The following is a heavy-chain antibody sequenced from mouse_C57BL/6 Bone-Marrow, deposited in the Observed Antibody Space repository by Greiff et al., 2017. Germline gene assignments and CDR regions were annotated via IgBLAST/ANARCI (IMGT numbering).Heavy chain of an antibody. CDR2: IDPATGNT. D-gene: IGHD2-1*01. Sequence: VQLQQSVAELVRPGASVKLSCTASGFNFKNTYMPWVKQRPEQGLEWIGRIDPATGNTKYAPKFQGKATITADSSSNTAYLQLSSLTSEDTAIYYCARSSYYGNYEFAYWGQGTLVTVSA. CDR1: GFNFKNTY. J-gene: IGHJ3*01. CDR3: ARSSYYGNYEFAY. V-gene: IGHV14-3*01.